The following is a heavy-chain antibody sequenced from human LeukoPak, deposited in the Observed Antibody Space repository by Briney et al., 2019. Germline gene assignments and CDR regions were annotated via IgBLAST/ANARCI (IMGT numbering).Heavy chain of an antibody. CDR2: INPSGGST. D-gene: IGHD2-2*02. CDR3: ATDIVVVPAAIRSGDY. J-gene: IGHJ4*02. CDR1: GYTFTSYY. Sequence: ASVKVSCKASGYTFTSYYMHWVRQAPGQGLGWMGIINPSGGSTSYAQKFQGRVTMTRDTSTSTVYMELSSLRSEDTAVYYCATDIVVVPAAIRSGDYWGQGTLVTVSS. V-gene: IGHV1-46*03.